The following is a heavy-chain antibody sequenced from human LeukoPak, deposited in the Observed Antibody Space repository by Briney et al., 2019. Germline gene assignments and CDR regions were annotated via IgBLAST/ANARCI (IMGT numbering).Heavy chain of an antibody. Sequence: GGSLRLSCVASGLTFNNYAMNWVRQAPGKGLEWVSGISGSGLTTYYADSVKGRFSISRDNSKNTLYLQMNGLRAEDTAVYYCALWSGYYDYWGQGTLVTVSS. V-gene: IGHV3-23*01. D-gene: IGHD3-3*01. CDR3: ALWSGYYDY. CDR1: GLTFNNYA. CDR2: ISGSGLTT. J-gene: IGHJ4*02.